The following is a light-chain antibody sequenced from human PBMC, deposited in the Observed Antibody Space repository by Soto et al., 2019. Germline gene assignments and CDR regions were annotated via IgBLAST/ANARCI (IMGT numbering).Light chain of an antibody. J-gene: IGKJ1*01. CDR2: GAS. V-gene: IGKV3-15*01. Sequence: EIVMTQSPATLSLSPGERATLSCRASQSVSNNLAWYQQKPGQAPRLLIYGASTRATGIPARFSGSGSGTEFTLTTSSLQSGDFAIYYCQQYNTSPRTFGQGTKVEIK. CDR3: QQYNTSPRT. CDR1: QSVSNN.